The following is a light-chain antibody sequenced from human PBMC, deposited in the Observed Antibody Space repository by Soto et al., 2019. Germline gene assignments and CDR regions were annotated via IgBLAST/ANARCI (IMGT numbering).Light chain of an antibody. CDR3: QQYSRCSA. CDR2: KAS. V-gene: IGKV1-5*03. CDR1: QTISSW. Sequence: DIQMTQSPSTLSASVGDRVTITCRASQTISSWLAWYQQKPGMAPKLLIYKASTLQSGVPSRFSGIGSGTEFTLTISNLQPDDFASYYCQQYSRCSAFGQGTKVELK. J-gene: IGKJ1*01.